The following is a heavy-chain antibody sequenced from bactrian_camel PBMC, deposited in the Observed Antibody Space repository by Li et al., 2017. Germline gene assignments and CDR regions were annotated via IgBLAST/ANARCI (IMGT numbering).Heavy chain of an antibody. CDR2: VDSDGST. Sequence: HVQLVESGGGLVQPGGSLRLSCAAYTHRCMGWFRQAPGKEREEVALVDSDGSTTLADSVRGLFTISKDSAKNTLYLQMNTLEPGDTGTYYCALAFYCHNPLLPVGFLYWGQGTQVTVS. V-gene: IGHV3S55*01. CDR1: THRC. CDR3: ALAFYCHNPLLPVGFLY. J-gene: IGHJ4*01. D-gene: IGHD2*01.